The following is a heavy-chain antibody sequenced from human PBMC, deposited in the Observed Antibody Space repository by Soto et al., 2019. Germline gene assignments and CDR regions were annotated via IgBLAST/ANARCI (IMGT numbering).Heavy chain of an antibody. CDR2: IYHSGST. V-gene: IGHV4-4*02. CDR3: ARDYMVRGVMRWFDP. J-gene: IGHJ5*02. D-gene: IGHD3-10*01. Sequence: QVQLQESGPGLVKPSGTLSLTCAVSGGSISSSNWWSWVRQPPGKGLEWIGEIYHSGSTNYNPSHKSRVTISVDKSKNQFSLKLSSVPAADTAVYYCARDYMVRGVMRWFDPWGQGTLVTVSS. CDR1: GGSISSSNW.